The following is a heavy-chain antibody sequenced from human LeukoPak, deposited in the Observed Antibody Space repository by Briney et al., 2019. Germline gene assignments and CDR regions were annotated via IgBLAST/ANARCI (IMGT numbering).Heavy chain of an antibody. CDR3: ASSLGSGYDYVLAY. Sequence: ASVKVSCKASGHTFTNYYIHWVRQAPGQGLEWLGLINPGVGSTSYAQKFQGRVTVTSDTSTSTVYMELSGLKSDDTAVYYCASSLGSGYDYVLAYWGQGTLVTVSS. CDR2: INPGVGST. V-gene: IGHV1-46*03. D-gene: IGHD5-12*01. CDR1: GHTFTNYY. J-gene: IGHJ4*02.